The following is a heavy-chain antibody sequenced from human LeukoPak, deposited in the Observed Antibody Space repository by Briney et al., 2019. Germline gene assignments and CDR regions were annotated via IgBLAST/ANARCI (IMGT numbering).Heavy chain of an antibody. D-gene: IGHD4-11*01. CDR3: ARGVDYSMILSYYYYMDV. CDR2: IYYSGST. V-gene: IGHV4-39*07. J-gene: IGHJ6*03. Sequence: SETLSLTCTVSGGSISSSSYYWGWIRQPPGKGLEWVGSIYYSGSTYYNPSLKSRVTISVDTSKNQFSLKLSSVTAADTAVYYCARGVDYSMILSYYYYMDVWGKGTTVTVSS. CDR1: GGSISSSSYY.